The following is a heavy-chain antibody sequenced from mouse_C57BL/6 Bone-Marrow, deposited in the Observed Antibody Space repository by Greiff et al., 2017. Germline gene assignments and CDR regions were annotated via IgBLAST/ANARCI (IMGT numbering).Heavy chain of an antibody. D-gene: IGHD3-2*02. Sequence: QVQLQQPGAELVKPGASVKLSCKASGYTFTSYWMQWVKQRPGQGLEWIGEIDPSDSYTNYNQKFKGKATLTVYTSSSTAYMQLSSLTSEDSAVYYCASWRELRLRKYFDYWGQGTTLTVSS. V-gene: IGHV1-50*01. CDR2: IDPSDSYT. CDR1: GYTFTSYW. CDR3: ASWRELRLRKYFDY. J-gene: IGHJ2*01.